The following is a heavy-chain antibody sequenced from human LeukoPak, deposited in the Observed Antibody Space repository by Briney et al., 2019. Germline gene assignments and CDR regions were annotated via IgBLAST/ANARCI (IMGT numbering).Heavy chain of an antibody. J-gene: IGHJ4*02. CDR3: ASTAQNTVVVVPAAPFGY. CDR1: GDTFSKYA. D-gene: IGHD2-2*01. V-gene: IGHV1-69*13. CDR2: IVPVFGTP. Sequence: SVKVSCKASGDTFSKYAITWVRQAPGQGLEWMGNIVPVFGTPIYAQKFQGRVTITADESTSTAYMELSSLRSEDTAVYYCASTAQNTVVVVPAAPFGYWGQGTLVTVSS.